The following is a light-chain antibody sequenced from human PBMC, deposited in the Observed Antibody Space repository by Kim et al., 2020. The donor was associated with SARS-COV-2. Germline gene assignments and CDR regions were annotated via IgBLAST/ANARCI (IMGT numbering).Light chain of an antibody. V-gene: IGLV3-19*01. CDR3: SSRDRSGNHPI. CDR1: SLRNYY. Sequence: SSELTQDPAVSVALGQTVTITCQGDSLRNYYAAWYQQKPGQAPVSVIYGDTSRPSGIPDRFSASSSRNRTSLTITGVQAEDEADYYCSSRDRSGNHPIFGGGTQLTVL. J-gene: IGLJ2*01. CDR2: GDT.